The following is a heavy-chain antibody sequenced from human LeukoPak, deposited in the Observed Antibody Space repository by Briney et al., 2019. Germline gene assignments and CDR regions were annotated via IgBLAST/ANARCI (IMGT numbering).Heavy chain of an antibody. CDR2: ISGSGGTT. CDR1: GLTFSSYA. Sequence: SGGSLRLSCAASGLTFSSYAMSWVRQAPGKGLEWVSTISGSGGTTYYADSVEGQFTISRDNSKNTLYLQMNSLRAEDTAVYYCAKDSSYGSGSFSFDYWGQGTLVTVSS. D-gene: IGHD3-10*01. V-gene: IGHV3-23*01. J-gene: IGHJ4*02. CDR3: AKDSSYGSGSFSFDY.